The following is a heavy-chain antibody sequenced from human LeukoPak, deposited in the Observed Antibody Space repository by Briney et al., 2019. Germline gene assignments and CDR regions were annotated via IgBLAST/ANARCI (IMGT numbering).Heavy chain of an antibody. V-gene: IGHV1-24*01. Sequence: ASVKVSCKVSGYTLTELSMHWVRQAPGKGLEWMGGFDPEDGETIYAQKFQGRVTMTEDTSIDTAYMELSSLRSEDTAVYYCATDHPSGSTMPGMDVWGKGTTVTVSS. CDR1: GYTLTELS. CDR2: FDPEDGET. J-gene: IGHJ6*04. CDR3: ATDHPSGSTMPGMDV. D-gene: IGHD5-12*01.